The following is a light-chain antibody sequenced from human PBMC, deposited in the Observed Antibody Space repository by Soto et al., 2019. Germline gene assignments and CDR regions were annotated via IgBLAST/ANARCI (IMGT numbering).Light chain of an antibody. V-gene: IGLV2-23*01. Sequence: QSALTQPASVSGSPGQSITISCTGPISDIGSYDLVSWYQQHPGEVPKLMIYDGSKRPSGVSNRFSGSKSGNTASLTISGLQAEDEADYYCCSYASSHVLFGGGTQLTVL. CDR3: CSYASSHVL. CDR2: DGS. J-gene: IGLJ2*01. CDR1: ISDIGSYDL.